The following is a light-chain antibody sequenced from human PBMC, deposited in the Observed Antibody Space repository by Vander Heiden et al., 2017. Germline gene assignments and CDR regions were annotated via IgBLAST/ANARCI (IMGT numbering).Light chain of an antibody. Sequence: DIQLTQSPSFLSASVGDRVTITCRASQGISSYLAWYQQKPGKAPKLLIYAASTLQSGVPSRFSGSGYGTEFTLTISSLQPEDFATYYCQQLNSYPPCTFGQGTKVEIK. V-gene: IGKV1-9*01. CDR1: QGISSY. CDR2: AAS. J-gene: IGKJ1*01. CDR3: QQLNSYPPCT.